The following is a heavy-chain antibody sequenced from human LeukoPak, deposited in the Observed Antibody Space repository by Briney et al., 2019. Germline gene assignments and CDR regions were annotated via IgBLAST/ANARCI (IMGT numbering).Heavy chain of an antibody. V-gene: IGHV3-21*01. D-gene: IGHD6-13*01. CDR2: ISSSSSYI. CDR3: ARVLEAASFDY. CDR1: GFTFSSYS. J-gene: IGHJ4*02. Sequence: GGSLRLSCAASGFTFSSYSTNWVRQAPGKGLEWVSSISSSSSYIYYADSLKGRFTMSRDNAKNSLYLQMNSLRAEDTAVYYCARVLEAASFDYWGRGTPVTVSS.